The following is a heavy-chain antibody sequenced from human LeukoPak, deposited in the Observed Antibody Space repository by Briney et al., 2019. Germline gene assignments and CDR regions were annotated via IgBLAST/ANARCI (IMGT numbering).Heavy chain of an antibody. J-gene: IGHJ6*02. CDR1: VXTFSNHE. CDR2: FSSSGSST. V-gene: IGHV3-48*03. CDR3: ARGRGLDV. Sequence: PGGSLRLSCATSVXTFSNHEMSWVRQTPAQGLDWVCYFSSSGSSTYYAGSVKSRFTLSRDNDKSSLCLQMASLRAGDTPVYYCARGRGLDVGGQGTTVTVSS.